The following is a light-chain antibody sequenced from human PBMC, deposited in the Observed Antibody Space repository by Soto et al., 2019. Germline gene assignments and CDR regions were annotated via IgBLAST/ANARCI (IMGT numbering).Light chain of an antibody. V-gene: IGLV2-8*01. CDR3: SSYAGSNNPYV. J-gene: IGLJ1*01. CDR2: EVT. CDR1: SGDIGGYDY. Sequence: QSVLTQPPSASGSPGQSVTISCTGTSGDIGGYDYVSWYQQHPGKAPKLMIYEVTKRPLGVPDRFSGSKSGNTASLTVSELQAEDEADYYCSSYAGSNNPYVFGTGTKVTVL.